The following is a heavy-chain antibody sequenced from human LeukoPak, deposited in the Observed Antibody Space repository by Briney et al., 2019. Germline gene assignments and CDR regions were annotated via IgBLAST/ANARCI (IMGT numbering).Heavy chain of an antibody. J-gene: IGHJ4*02. V-gene: IGHV1-2*02. D-gene: IGHD5-12*01. CDR2: INPNSGGT. Sequence: ASVKVSCKASGYTFTSYGISWVRQAPEQGLESMGWINPNSGGTNYAQKFQGRVTMTRDTSISTAYMELSRLRSDDTAVYYCARGDSGYDLGQAFDYWGQGTLVTVSS. CDR1: GYTFTSYG. CDR3: ARGDSGYDLGQAFDY.